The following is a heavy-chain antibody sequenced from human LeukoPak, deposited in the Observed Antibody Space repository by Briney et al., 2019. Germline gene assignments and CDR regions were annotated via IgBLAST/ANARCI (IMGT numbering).Heavy chain of an antibody. CDR1: VGTFSSYA. J-gene: IGHJ4*02. V-gene: IGHV1-69*05. CDR3: AGHLYYYDSSGHWGYFDY. D-gene: IGHD3-22*01. CDR2: MIPIFGTA. Sequence: ASVKVSCKASVGTFSSYAISWVRQAPGQGLEWMGGMIPIFGTANYAQKFQGRVTITTDESTSTAYMELSSLRSEDTAVYYCAGHLYYYDSSGHWGYFDYWGQGTLVTVSS.